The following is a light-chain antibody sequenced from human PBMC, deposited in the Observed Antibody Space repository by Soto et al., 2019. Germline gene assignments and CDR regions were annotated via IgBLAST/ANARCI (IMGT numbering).Light chain of an antibody. J-gene: IGLJ1*01. CDR3: SSYTSSSRYV. Sequence: QSVLTQPASVSGSPGQSITISCTGTSSDVGAYNYVSWYQQHPGKAPKLMIYDVSNRPSGVSNRFSGSKSGNTASLTISGLQTEDEADYYCSSYTSSSRYVFGTGTQLTVL. V-gene: IGLV2-14*01. CDR1: SSDVGAYNY. CDR2: DVS.